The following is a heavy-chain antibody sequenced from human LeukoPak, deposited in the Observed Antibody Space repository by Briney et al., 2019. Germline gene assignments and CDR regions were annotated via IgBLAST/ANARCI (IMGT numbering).Heavy chain of an antibody. D-gene: IGHD6-19*01. CDR3: ARVSVPDSGWYRPHYFDY. J-gene: IGHJ4*02. Sequence: SETLSLTCTVSGGSISSYYWSWIRQPAGKGLEWIGRIYTSGSTNYNPSLKSRVTMSVDTSKNQFSLKLGSVTAADTAVYYCARVSVPDSGWYRPHYFDYWGQGTLVTVSS. CDR2: IYTSGST. CDR1: GGSISSYY. V-gene: IGHV4-4*07.